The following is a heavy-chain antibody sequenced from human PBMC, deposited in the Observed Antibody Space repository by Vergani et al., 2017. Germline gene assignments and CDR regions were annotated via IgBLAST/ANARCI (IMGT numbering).Heavy chain of an antibody. CDR1: GGSISSYY. J-gene: IGHJ4*02. CDR2: IYYSGST. CDR3: AREGYSSSSFDY. Sequence: QVQLQESGPGLVPPSETLSLTCTVSGGSISSYYWSWIRQPPGKGLEWIGYIYYSGSTNYNPSLKSRVTISVDTSKNQFSLKLSSVTAADTAVYYCAREGYSSSSFDYWGQGTLVTVSS. V-gene: IGHV4-59*01. D-gene: IGHD6-6*01.